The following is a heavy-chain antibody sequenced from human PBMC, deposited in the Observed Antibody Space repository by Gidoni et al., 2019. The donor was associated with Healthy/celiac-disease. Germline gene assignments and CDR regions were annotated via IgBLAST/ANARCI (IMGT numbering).Heavy chain of an antibody. CDR1: F. D-gene: IGHD1-26*01. V-gene: IGHV4-4*07. J-gene: IGHJ4*02. CDR2: IYTSGST. Sequence: FYGWIRQPAGKGLEWIGRIYTSGSTNYNPSLKSRVTMSVDTSKNQFSLKLSSVTAADTAVYYCARDRGHHRYSGSYALDYWGQGTLVTVSS. CDR3: ARDRGHHRYSGSYALDY.